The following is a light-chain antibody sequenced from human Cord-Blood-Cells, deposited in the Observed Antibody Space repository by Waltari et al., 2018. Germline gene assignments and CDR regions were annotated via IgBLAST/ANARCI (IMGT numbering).Light chain of an antibody. J-gene: IGLJ2*01. V-gene: IGLV3-1*01. CDR3: QAWGSSTVV. Sequence: SYELTQPPSVSVSPGQTASITCSGDTLGDKYACWYQQKPGQSPVLVIYQESKRPAGIPEQFSGSNSENTATLTNSRTQGMDEAGYYCQAWGSSTVVVGRGTKLPAL. CDR2: QES. CDR1: TLGDKY.